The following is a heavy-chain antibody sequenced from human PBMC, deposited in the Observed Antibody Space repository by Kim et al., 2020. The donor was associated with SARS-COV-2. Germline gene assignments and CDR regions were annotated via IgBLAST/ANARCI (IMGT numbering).Heavy chain of an antibody. CDR1: GGSISSGGYS. D-gene: IGHD5-18*01. CDR2: IYHSGST. J-gene: IGHJ4*02. V-gene: IGHV4-30-2*01. CDR3: ARVAHVDTAMVTGEYFDY. Sequence: SETLSLTCAVSGGSISSGGYSWSWIRQPPGKGLEWIGYIYHSGSTYYNPSLKSRVTISVDRSKNQFSLKLSSVTAADTAVYYCARVAHVDTAMVTGEYFDYWGQGTLVTVSS.